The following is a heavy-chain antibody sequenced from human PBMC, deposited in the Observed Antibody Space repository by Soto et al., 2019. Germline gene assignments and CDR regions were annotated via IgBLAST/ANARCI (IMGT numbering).Heavy chain of an antibody. CDR2: INSDGSST. CDR1: GFTFSDSW. J-gene: IGHJ4*02. CDR3: ARDLTGSVFDS. Sequence: PGGSLRLSCAASGFTFSDSWMHWVRQVPGKGLVTVSRINSDGSSTTYADSVKGRFTISRDNAKNRLYLQMNSLRAEDTAVYYCARDLTGSVFDSWGQGTLVTVSS. V-gene: IGHV3-74*01. D-gene: IGHD7-27*01.